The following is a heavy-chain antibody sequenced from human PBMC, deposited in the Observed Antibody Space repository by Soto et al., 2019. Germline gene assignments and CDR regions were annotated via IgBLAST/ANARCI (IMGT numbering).Heavy chain of an antibody. D-gene: IGHD1-1*01. CDR1: GFTFNYHA. CDR3: ARGTTTSAFSAMDV. J-gene: IGHJ6*02. V-gene: IGHV3-30-3*01. Sequence: QVQLVESGGGVVQPGRSLRLSCAASGFTFNYHALNWVRQAPGKGLEWVAVISYDGDNKYIAESVKGRFTISRDNSKNTVSLQMNSLRTEDTAMDVCARGTTTSAFSAMDVWGQGTTVTVSS. CDR2: ISYDGDNK.